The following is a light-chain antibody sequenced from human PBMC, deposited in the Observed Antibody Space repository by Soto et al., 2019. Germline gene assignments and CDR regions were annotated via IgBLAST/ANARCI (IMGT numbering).Light chain of an antibody. CDR3: QAGEV. CDR2: QDS. V-gene: IGLV3-1*01. Sequence: SYELTQPPSVSVSPGQTASITCSGDKLGDKYACWYQQKPGQSPVLVIYQDSKRPSGIPERFSGSNSGNTATLTISGTQAMDEADYYCQAGEVFGGGTTLTVL. J-gene: IGLJ2*01. CDR1: KLGDKY.